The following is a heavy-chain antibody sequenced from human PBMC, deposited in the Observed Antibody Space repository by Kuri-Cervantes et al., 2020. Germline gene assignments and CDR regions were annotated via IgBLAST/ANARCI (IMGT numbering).Heavy chain of an antibody. CDR3: ARGSSGYIVY. CDR1: GFTFSSCS. J-gene: IGHJ4*02. CDR2: INHSGST. Sequence: ESLKISCAASGFTFSSCSMNWVRQAPGKGLEWIGEINHSGSTNYNPSLKSRVTISGDASKNQFSLRLSSVTAADTAFYYCARGSSGYIVYWGQGTQVTVSS. V-gene: IGHV4-34*01. D-gene: IGHD1-26*01.